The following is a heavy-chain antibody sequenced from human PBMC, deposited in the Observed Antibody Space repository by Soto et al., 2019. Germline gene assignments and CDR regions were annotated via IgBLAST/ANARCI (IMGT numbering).Heavy chain of an antibody. Sequence: PSETLSLTCTVSGGSISSGDYYWSWIRQHPGKGLEWIGYISYSGRTYYTPSLKSRVTISVDTSNNQFSLKLTSVTAADTAVYYCERYYDSSGYKDWGQGTLVTVYS. CDR3: ERYYDSSGYKD. D-gene: IGHD3-22*01. V-gene: IGHV4-31*03. CDR2: ISYSGRT. CDR1: GGSISSGDYY. J-gene: IGHJ4*02.